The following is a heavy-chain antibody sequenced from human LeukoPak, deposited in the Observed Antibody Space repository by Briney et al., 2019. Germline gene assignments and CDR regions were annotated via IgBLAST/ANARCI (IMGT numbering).Heavy chain of an antibody. CDR2: ISGSGGST. Sequence: GGSLRLSCAASGFTFSDYYMSWVRQAPGKGLEWVSAISGSGGSTYYADSVKGLFTISRDNSKNTLYLQMNSLRAEDTAVYYCAKEGYCGGDCYLPFDYWGQGTLVTVSS. D-gene: IGHD2-21*02. CDR3: AKEGYCGGDCYLPFDY. CDR1: GFTFSDYY. V-gene: IGHV3-23*01. J-gene: IGHJ4*02.